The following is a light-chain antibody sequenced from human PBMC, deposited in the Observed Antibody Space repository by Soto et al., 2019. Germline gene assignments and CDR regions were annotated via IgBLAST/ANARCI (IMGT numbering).Light chain of an antibody. CDR3: QSYDSSLSNVV. CDR2: ANS. J-gene: IGLJ2*01. Sequence: QSVLTQPPSVSGAPGQRDTISCTGSRSNIGAGYDVHWYQQLPGTAPKLLIYANSQGPSGVPDRFSGSKSGTSASLAITGLQAEDEADYYCQSYDSSLSNVVFGGGTQLTVL. V-gene: IGLV1-40*01. CDR1: RSNIGAGYD.